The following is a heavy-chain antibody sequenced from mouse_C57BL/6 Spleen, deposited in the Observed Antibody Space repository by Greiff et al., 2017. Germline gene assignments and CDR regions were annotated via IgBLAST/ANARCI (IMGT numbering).Heavy chain of an antibody. CDR2: IYPGDGDT. CDR3: ARAYYYGSSYWYFDV. D-gene: IGHD1-1*01. J-gene: IGHJ1*03. V-gene: IGHV1-80*01. Sequence: VQLQQSGAELVKPGASVKISCKASGYAFSSYWMNWVKQRPGTGLEWIGQIYPGDGDTNYNGKFKGKATLTADKSSSTAYMQLSSLTSEDSAVYFCARAYYYGSSYWYFDVWGTGTTVTVSS. CDR1: GYAFSSYW.